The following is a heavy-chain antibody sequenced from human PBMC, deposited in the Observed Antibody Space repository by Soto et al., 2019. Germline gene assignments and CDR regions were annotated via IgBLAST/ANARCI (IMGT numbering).Heavy chain of an antibody. D-gene: IGHD3-3*01. V-gene: IGHV4-34*01. Sequence: SETLSLTFAVYGGSFSGYYWSWIRQPPGKGLEWIGEINHSGSTNYNPSLKSRVTISVDTSKNQFSLKLSSVTAADTAVYCCASKRRYDFWSGYYVARQFDPWGQGTLVTVSS. CDR2: INHSGST. CDR3: ASKRRYDFWSGYYVARQFDP. CDR1: GGSFSGYY. J-gene: IGHJ5*02.